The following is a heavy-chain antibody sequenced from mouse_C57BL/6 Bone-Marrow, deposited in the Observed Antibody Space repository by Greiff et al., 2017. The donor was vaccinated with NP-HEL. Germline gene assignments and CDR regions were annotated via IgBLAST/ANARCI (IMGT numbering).Heavy chain of an antibody. D-gene: IGHD1-1*01. CDR3: ARYCTTVYYFRY. J-gene: IGHJ2*01. Sequence: EVQGVESGGGLVQPGGSLSLSCAASGFTFTDYYMSWVRQPPGKALEWLGFISTKANGYTTEYSASVKGLFTISRANSQSILYLQMNARRAEDSATYYCARYCTTVYYFRYWGQGTTLTVSS. CDR2: ISTKANGYTT. V-gene: IGHV7-3*01. CDR1: GFTFTDYY.